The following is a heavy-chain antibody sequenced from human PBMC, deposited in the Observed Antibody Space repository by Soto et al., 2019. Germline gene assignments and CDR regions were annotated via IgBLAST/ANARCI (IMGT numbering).Heavy chain of an antibody. CDR1: GGSISSYY. V-gene: IGHV4-59*01. CDR3: ARADPDASVGY. CDR2: TSYSGST. J-gene: IGHJ4*02. D-gene: IGHD3-16*01. Sequence: PSETLSLTCTVSGGSISSYYWSWLRQPPGKGLEWIGYTSYSGSTYYNPSLKSRVTISADTSRNQFSLKLSSVIAADTAVYYCARADPDASVGYWGQGTLVTVSS.